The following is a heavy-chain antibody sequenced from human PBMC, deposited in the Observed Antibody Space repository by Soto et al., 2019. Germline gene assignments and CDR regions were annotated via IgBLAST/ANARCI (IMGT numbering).Heavy chain of an antibody. Sequence: PGESLKISCKGSGYSFTIYWISWVRQMPGKGLEWMGRIDPSDSYTNYSPSFQGHVTISADKSISTAYLQWSSLKASDTAMYYCASSPRRGATTKSYWGQGTLVTVSS. CDR2: IDPSDSYT. V-gene: IGHV5-10-1*01. CDR1: GYSFTIYW. CDR3: ASSPRRGATTKSY. D-gene: IGHD1-26*01. J-gene: IGHJ4*02.